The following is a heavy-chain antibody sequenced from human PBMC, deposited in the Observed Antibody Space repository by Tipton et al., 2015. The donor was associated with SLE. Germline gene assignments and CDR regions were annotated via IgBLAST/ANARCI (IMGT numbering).Heavy chain of an antibody. CDR3: ARELGDYGFDY. CDR2: ISYEGSNK. V-gene: IGHV3-30*19. J-gene: IGHJ4*02. D-gene: IGHD4-17*01. CDR1: GFTFTNYW. Sequence: SLRLSCAASGFTFTNYWMHWVRQAPGKGLEWVAVISYEGSNKYYEDSVKGRFTISRDDSKNTVYLQMNSLRAEDTAVYYCARELGDYGFDYWGQGTLVTISS.